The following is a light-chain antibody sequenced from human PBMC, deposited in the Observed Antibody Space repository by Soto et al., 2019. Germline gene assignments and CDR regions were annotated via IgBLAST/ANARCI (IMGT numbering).Light chain of an antibody. CDR3: QQSYSTPPT. J-gene: IGKJ1*01. V-gene: IGKV1-39*01. Sequence: DIQMTQSPSSLSASVGDRVTISCRASQSISRKLNWYQQKPGKAPKLLIYAAFSLQSGVPSRFSGSGSGTDFTLTITSVQPEDFATYYCQQSYSTPPTFGQGTKVEIK. CDR2: AAF. CDR1: QSISRK.